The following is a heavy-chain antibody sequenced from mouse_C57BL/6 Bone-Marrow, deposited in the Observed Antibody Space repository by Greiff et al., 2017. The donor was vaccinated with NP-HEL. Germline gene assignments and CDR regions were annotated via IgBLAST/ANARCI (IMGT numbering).Heavy chain of an antibody. J-gene: IGHJ1*03. CDR3: ARAGAITTVVAPHLYFDV. Sequence: QVQLQQPGAELVKPGASVKLSCKASGYTFTSYWMHWVKQRPGRGLEWIGRIDPNSGGTKYNEKFKSKATLTVDKPSSTAYMQLSSLTSEDSAVYYCARAGAITTVVAPHLYFDVWGTGTTVTVSS. CDR1: GYTFTSYW. D-gene: IGHD1-1*01. CDR2: IDPNSGGT. V-gene: IGHV1-72*01.